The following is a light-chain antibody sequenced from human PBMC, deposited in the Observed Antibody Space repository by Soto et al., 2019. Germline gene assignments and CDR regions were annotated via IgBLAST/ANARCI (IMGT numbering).Light chain of an antibody. Sequence: DIVMTQSPDSLAVSLGGRATINCKSSQSVLYSSNNKNYLAWYQQKPGQPPKLLIYWASTRESGVPDRFSGSGSGTDFTLTISSLQAEDVAVYYCQQYYSTPWTCGQGPKAEIK. CDR2: WAS. CDR1: QSVLYSSNNKNY. V-gene: IGKV4-1*01. J-gene: IGKJ1*01. CDR3: QQYYSTPWT.